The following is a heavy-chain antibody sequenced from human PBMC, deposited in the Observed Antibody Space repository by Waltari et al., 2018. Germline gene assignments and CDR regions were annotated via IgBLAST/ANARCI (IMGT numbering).Heavy chain of an antibody. CDR2: ISGSGGST. CDR3: AKTVWELPNPLDY. V-gene: IGHV3-23*01. J-gene: IGHJ4*02. CDR1: GFPFSSYA. D-gene: IGHD1-26*01. Sequence: EVQLLESGGGLVQPGGSLRLSCAASGFPFSSYAMSWVRQAPGKGLEWVSAISGSGGSTYYADSVKGRFTISRDNSKNTLYLQMNSLRAEDTAVYYCAKTVWELPNPLDYWGQGTLVTVSS.